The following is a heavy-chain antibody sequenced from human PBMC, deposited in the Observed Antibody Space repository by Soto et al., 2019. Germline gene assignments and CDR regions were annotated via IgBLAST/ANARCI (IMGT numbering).Heavy chain of an antibody. CDR2: VTVTGGST. CDR3: ARQRSPEGWFDP. V-gene: IGHV3-23*01. Sequence: TGGSLRLSCAASTMSFNTYGVTCVRQAPGKGLEWFSTVTVTGGSTYYADSVKGRFTISRDRSNYTVSLLLNSLRVEDTAIYYCARQRSPEGWFDPWGQGTLVTVSS. CDR1: TMSFNTYG. J-gene: IGHJ5*02. D-gene: IGHD3-10*01.